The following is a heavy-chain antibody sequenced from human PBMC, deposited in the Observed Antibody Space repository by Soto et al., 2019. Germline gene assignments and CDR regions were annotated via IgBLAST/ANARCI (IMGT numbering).Heavy chain of an antibody. CDR3: ARDADIVVVVAATVNYYYGMDV. D-gene: IGHD2-15*01. V-gene: IGHV1-69*06. Sequence: GASVKVSCKASGGTFSSYAISWVRQAPGQGLEWMGGIIPIFGTANYAQKFQGRVTITADKSTSTAYMELSSLRSEDTAVYYCARDADIVVVVAATVNYYYGMDVWGQGTTVTVS. J-gene: IGHJ6*02. CDR1: GGTFSSYA. CDR2: IIPIFGTA.